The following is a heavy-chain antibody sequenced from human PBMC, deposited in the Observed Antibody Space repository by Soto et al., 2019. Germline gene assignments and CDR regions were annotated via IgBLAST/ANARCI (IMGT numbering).Heavy chain of an antibody. J-gene: IGHJ4*02. CDR1: GFTVRTSY. V-gene: IGHV3-66*01. CDR2: IYAGGTS. Sequence: EVQLVKSGGGLVQPGGSLRLSCAASGFTVRTSYMNWVRQSPGRGLEWLSVIYAGGTSYHADSVKGRFTISRDESRNTVYLQMNSLRAEDTAVYYCAREITSGWNAFDCWGQGTLVTVSS. D-gene: IGHD6-19*01. CDR3: AREITSGWNAFDC.